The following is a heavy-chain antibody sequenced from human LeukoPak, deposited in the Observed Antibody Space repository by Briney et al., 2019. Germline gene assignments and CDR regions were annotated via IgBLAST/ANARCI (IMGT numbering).Heavy chain of an antibody. J-gene: IGHJ4*02. D-gene: IGHD3-16*01. CDR1: GFTFGSHW. CDR3: TRDIGGGFHDY. V-gene: IGHV3-7*03. CDR2: ISPDGRVT. Sequence: GGSLRLSCAVSGFTFGSHWMAWFRQAPGKGLEWLTNISPDGRVTNYVDSIKGRFTISRDNSKNSLYLHLNGLRAEDTAFYYCTRDIGGGFHDYWGQGTLITVSS.